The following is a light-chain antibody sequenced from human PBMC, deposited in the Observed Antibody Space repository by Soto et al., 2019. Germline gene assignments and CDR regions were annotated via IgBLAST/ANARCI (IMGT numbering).Light chain of an antibody. CDR2: GAS. CDR3: QQFDSTPYT. Sequence: EIVLTQSPGSLSLSPGQSATLSCRASQTVTSNYLVWYQQQPGQAPRLLIYGASTRATGIPDRFSCSGSGRDFSLSISRLEPEDFAVYYCQQFDSTPYTFGLGTKLEIK. V-gene: IGKV3-20*01. J-gene: IGKJ2*01. CDR1: QTVTSNY.